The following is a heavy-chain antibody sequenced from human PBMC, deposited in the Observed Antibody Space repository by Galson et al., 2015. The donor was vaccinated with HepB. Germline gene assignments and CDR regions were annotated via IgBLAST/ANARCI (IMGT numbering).Heavy chain of an antibody. CDR3: AREEGYGVRYWYFDP. CDR2: IYSGGST. V-gene: IGHV3-66*01. Sequence: SLRLSCAASGFTVSSNYMSWVRQAPGKGLEWVSVIYSGGSTYYADSVKGRFTISRDNSKNTLYLQMNSLRAEDTAVYYCAREEGYGVRYWYFDPWGRGTLVTVSS. J-gene: IGHJ2*01. CDR1: GFTVSSNY. D-gene: IGHD4-17*01.